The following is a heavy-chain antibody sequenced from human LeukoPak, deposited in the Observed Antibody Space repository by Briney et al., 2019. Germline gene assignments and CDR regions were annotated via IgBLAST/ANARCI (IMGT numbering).Heavy chain of an antibody. Sequence: ASVKVSCKVSGYTLTELSMHWVRQAPGKGLEWMGGFDPEDGETIYAQKLQGRVTMTEDTSTDTAYMELSSLRSEDTAVYYCATVVSALTVHSLYYYYYMDVWGKGTTVTISS. CDR1: GYTLTELS. CDR3: ATVVSALTVHSLYYYYYMDV. J-gene: IGHJ6*03. CDR2: FDPEDGET. V-gene: IGHV1-24*01. D-gene: IGHD2-8*01.